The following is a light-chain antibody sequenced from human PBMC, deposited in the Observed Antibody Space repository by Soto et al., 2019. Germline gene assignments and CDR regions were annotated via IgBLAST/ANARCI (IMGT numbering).Light chain of an antibody. CDR2: EVS. CDR1: SSDIGNYNY. Sequence: QSALTQPASVSGSPGQSITISCTGTSSDIGNYNYVSWYLQHPGKAPKLMIYEVSNRPSGVSNRFSGSKSGNTASLTISGLQAEDEAYYYCSSYTSINTYVVFGGGTKLTVL. CDR3: SSYTSINTYVV. V-gene: IGLV2-14*01. J-gene: IGLJ2*01.